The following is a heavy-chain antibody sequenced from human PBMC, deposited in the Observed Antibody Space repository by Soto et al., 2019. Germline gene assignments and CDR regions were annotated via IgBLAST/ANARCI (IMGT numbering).Heavy chain of an antibody. CDR1: GFTFSNYA. J-gene: IGHJ4*02. CDR2: ISGSGGNT. V-gene: IGHV3-23*01. Sequence: HPGGSLRLSCAASGFTFSNYAMSWVRQAPGKGLEWVSDISGSGGNTYYVDSVKGRFTISRDNSKNTVYLEMNSLRAEDTAVYYCARGRATLDYWGQGTLVTVSS. CDR3: ARGRATLDY.